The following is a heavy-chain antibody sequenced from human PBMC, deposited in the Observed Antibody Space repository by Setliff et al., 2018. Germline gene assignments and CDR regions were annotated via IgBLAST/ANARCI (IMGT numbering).Heavy chain of an antibody. J-gene: IGHJ4*02. CDR2: IGVYSGNT. Sequence: ASVKVSCKASGYTFRQSIVSWVRQAPGQGLEWLGWIGVYSGNTYSAQRFQGRVSLTTDESTNTAYLDLSRLTSDDTASYYCAGVDVLTASPFWGLGTRVTVSS. V-gene: IGHV1-18*01. CDR1: GYTFRQSI. CDR3: AGVDVLTASPF. D-gene: IGHD3-9*01.